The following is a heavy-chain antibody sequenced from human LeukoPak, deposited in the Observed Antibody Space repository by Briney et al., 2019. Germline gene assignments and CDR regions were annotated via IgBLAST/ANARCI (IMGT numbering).Heavy chain of an antibody. CDR2: INHSGST. Sequence: SETLSLTCAVYGGSFSGYYWSWIRQPPGKGLEWIGEINHSGSTNYNPSLKSRVTISVDTSKNQFSLKLSSVTAADTAVYYCARGSRHDYYGSGSPYNYFDYWGQGTLVTVSS. CDR1: GGSFSGYY. CDR3: ARGSRHDYYGSGSPYNYFDY. J-gene: IGHJ4*02. V-gene: IGHV4-34*01. D-gene: IGHD3-10*01.